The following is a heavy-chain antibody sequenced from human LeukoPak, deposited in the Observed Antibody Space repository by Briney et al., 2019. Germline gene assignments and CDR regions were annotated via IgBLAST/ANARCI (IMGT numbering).Heavy chain of an antibody. D-gene: IGHD2-15*01. CDR1: GGSRSSYY. CDR3: ARGAPYSGGNYYFDY. Sequence: SETLSLPCTVSGGSRSSYYWTWIRQAAAKGLEWIGRIHTSGSTKYNPSLNSRVTMSLDTSNNQFSLKLSSVTAADTAVYYCARGAPYSGGNYYFDYWGQGTQVTVSS. J-gene: IGHJ4*02. V-gene: IGHV4-4*07. CDR2: IHTSGST.